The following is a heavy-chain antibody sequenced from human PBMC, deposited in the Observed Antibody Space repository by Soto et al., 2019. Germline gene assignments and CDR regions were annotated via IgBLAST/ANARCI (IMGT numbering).Heavy chain of an antibody. CDR2: IRYDGSNK. CDR1: GFTFSSHG. CDR3: ARGRGYSSSWSIYYFDF. Sequence: GGSVRLSCGASGFTFSSHGMHWVRQAPGKGLGWVAVIRYDGSNKYYADSVKGRFTISRDNSKNTLYLQMNSLRAEDTAVYYCARGRGYSSSWSIYYFDFWGQGTQVTVSS. D-gene: IGHD6-13*01. J-gene: IGHJ4*02. V-gene: IGHV3-33*01.